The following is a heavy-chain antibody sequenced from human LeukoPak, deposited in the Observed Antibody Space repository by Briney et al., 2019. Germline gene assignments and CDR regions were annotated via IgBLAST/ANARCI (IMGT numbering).Heavy chain of an antibody. D-gene: IGHD6-13*01. CDR1: GFTFSDYY. CDR2: VSSGSSTI. Sequence: PGGSLRLSCAASGFTFSDYYMSWIRQAPGKALEWVSYVSSGSSTIYYADSVKGRFTISRDSSKNTLYLQMNSLRAEDTALYYCARVRQQLVYDFDYWGQGTLVTVSS. J-gene: IGHJ4*02. V-gene: IGHV3-11*01. CDR3: ARVRQQLVYDFDY.